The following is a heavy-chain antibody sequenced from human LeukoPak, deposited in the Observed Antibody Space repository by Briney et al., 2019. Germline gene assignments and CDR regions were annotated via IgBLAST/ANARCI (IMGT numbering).Heavy chain of an antibody. D-gene: IGHD2-2*01. J-gene: IGHJ4*02. Sequence: SETLSLTCTVSGGSISSGSYYWSWIRQPAGKGLEWIGRIYTSGSTNYIPSLKSRVTISVDTSKNQFSLKLSSVTAADTAVYYCASRHLGYCSSTSCPPGYFDYWGQGTLVTVSS. CDR1: GGSISSGSYY. CDR3: ASRHLGYCSSTSCPPGYFDY. CDR2: IYTSGST. V-gene: IGHV4-61*02.